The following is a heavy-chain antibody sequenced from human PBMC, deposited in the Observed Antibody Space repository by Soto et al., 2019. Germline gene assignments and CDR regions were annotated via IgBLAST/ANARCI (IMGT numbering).Heavy chain of an antibody. CDR3: ARGPTSSGYYYGY. CDR2: ISWNSYSI. Sequence: GGSLRLSCVASGFTFDDYAMHWVRQGPGKGLEWVSGISWNSYSIGYADSVKGRFTISRDNVKNSLHLQMDSLTTEDTALYYCARGPTSSGYYYGYWGQGNLVTVSS. V-gene: IGHV3-9*01. D-gene: IGHD3-22*01. CDR1: GFTFDDYA. J-gene: IGHJ4*02.